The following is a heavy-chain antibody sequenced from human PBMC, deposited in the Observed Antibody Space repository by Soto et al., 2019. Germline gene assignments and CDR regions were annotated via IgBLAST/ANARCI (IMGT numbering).Heavy chain of an antibody. J-gene: IGHJ4*02. CDR2: INWNNGGI. D-gene: IGHD6-13*01. CDR1: GFTFHDYA. V-gene: IGHV3-9*01. Sequence: PGGSLRLSCAASGFTFHDYAMHWVRQAPGKGLEWVSAINWNNGGIAYADSVKGRFTISRDNAKNSLYLQMNSLRPEDTALYYCAKKGGPAAAGALDYWGQGTTVTVYS. CDR3: AKKGGPAAAGALDY.